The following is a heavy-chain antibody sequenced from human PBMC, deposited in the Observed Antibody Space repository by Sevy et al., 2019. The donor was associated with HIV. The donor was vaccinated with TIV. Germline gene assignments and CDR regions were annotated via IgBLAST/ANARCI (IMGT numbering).Heavy chain of an antibody. CDR1: GFTFSSYA. Sequence: GGSLRLSCAASGFTFSSYAMSWVRQAPGKGLEWVSAISGSGGSTYYADSVKGRFTISRDNSKNTLYLQMNSLRAEDTAVYYCAKDRYYDSSGYLNYYYGMDVWGQWTTVTVSS. V-gene: IGHV3-23*01. CDR2: ISGSGGST. CDR3: AKDRYYDSSGYLNYYYGMDV. D-gene: IGHD3-22*01. J-gene: IGHJ6*02.